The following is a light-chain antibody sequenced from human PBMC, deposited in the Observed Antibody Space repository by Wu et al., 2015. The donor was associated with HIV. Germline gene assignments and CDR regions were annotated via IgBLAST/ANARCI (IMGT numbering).Light chain of an antibody. CDR1: QSVSSY. Sequence: EIVLTQSPATLSLSPGERATLSCRASQSVSSYVAWYQQKLGQAPRLLIYDASKRATGIPAKFSGSGSGTDFTLTISSLEPEDFAIYYCQQTTNWPLTFGQGTRLVIK. CDR3: QQTTNWPLT. CDR2: DAS. J-gene: IGKJ5*01. V-gene: IGKV3-11*01.